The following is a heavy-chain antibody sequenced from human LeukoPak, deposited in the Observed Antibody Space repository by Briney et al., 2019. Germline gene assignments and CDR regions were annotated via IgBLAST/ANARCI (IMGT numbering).Heavy chain of an antibody. Sequence: SETLSLTCTVSGGSISSGGYDWSWIRQHPGKGLEWIGYIYYSGSTYYNPSLKSRVTISVDTSKNQFSLKLSSVTAADTAVYYCARDRGAYAYIAYWGQGTLVTVSS. V-gene: IGHV4-31*03. CDR3: ARDRGAYAYIAY. CDR1: GGSISSGGYD. D-gene: IGHD3-16*01. J-gene: IGHJ4*02. CDR2: IYYSGST.